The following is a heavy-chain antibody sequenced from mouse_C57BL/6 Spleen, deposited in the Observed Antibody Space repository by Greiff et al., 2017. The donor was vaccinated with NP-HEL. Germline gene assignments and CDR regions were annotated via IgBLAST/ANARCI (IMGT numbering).Heavy chain of an antibody. Sequence: VQLKQSGAELVRPGASVKLSCTASGFNIKDDYMHWVKQRPEQGLEWIGWIDPENGDTEYASKFQGKATITADTSSNTAYLQLSSLTSEDTAVYYCTIGTTVVAEVAMDYWGQGTSVTVSS. CDR2: IDPENGDT. D-gene: IGHD1-1*01. CDR1: GFNIKDDY. J-gene: IGHJ4*01. V-gene: IGHV14-4*01. CDR3: TIGTTVVAEVAMDY.